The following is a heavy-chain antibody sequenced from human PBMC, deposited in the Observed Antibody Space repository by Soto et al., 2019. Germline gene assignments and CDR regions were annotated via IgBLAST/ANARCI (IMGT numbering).Heavy chain of an antibody. CDR3: ARIPSSGSYLDWFDP. CDR1: GYSFTSYW. CDR2: IYPGDSDT. Sequence: HGESLKISCKGSGYSFTSYWIGWVRQMPGKGLEWMGIIYPGDSDTRYSPSFQGQVTISADKSISTAYLQWSSLKASDTAMYYCARIPSSGSYLDWFDPWGQGTLVTVSS. V-gene: IGHV5-51*01. D-gene: IGHD1-26*01. J-gene: IGHJ5*02.